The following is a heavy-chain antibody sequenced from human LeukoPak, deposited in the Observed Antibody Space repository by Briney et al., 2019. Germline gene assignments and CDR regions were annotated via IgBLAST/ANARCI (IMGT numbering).Heavy chain of an antibody. CDR2: IGGSGVST. D-gene: IGHD2-2*01. V-gene: IGHV3-23*01. Sequence: GGTLRLSCAASGFTFSTYGMTWVRQAPGKGLEWVSAIGGSGVSTYYADSVKGRFTISRDNSRNTLYLQMNSLRSEDTAVYYCARAARYCSSTSCYRFRDYYYYMDVWGKGTTVTISS. CDR1: GFTFSTYG. J-gene: IGHJ6*03. CDR3: ARAARYCSSTSCYRFRDYYYYMDV.